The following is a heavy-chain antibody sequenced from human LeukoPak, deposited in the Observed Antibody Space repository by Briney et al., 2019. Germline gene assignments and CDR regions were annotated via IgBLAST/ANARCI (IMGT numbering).Heavy chain of an antibody. J-gene: IGHJ5*02. CDR3: LNSGSNYEAVS. CDR2: IYYSGNT. D-gene: IGHD5-18*01. CDR1: GGSISTSNSY. V-gene: IGHV4-39*03. Sequence: SETLSLTCAVSGGSISTSNSYWGWIRRPPGKGLEWVGSIYYSGNTYYDPSLKSRVTISVDTSKNQFSLILTSVTAADTAFYFCLNSGSNYEAVSWGQGTLVTVSS.